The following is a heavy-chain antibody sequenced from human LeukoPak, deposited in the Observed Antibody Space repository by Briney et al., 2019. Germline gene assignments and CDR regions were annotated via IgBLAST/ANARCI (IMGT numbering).Heavy chain of an antibody. Sequence: GGSLRLSCAASGFTFSSYGMHWVRQAPGKGLEWAAVIWYDGSNKYYADSVKGRFTISRDNSKNTLYLQMNSLRAEDTAVYYCAKDAFAAGGYFDYWGQGTLVTVSS. CDR3: AKDAFAAGGYFDY. V-gene: IGHV3-33*06. J-gene: IGHJ4*02. D-gene: IGHD3-3*02. CDR1: GFTFSSYG. CDR2: IWYDGSNK.